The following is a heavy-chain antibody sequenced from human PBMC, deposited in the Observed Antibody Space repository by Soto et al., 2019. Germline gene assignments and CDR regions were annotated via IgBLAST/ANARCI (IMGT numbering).Heavy chain of an antibody. J-gene: IGHJ4*02. V-gene: IGHV3-23*01. CDR3: AKGSADSRPYYFDY. CDR1: GFTFRNYA. D-gene: IGHD3-22*01. Sequence: EAQLLESGGGLVQPGGSLRLSCAASGFTFRNYAMSWVRQAPAKGLEWFSAITGSGSDTYHADSVKGRFTISRDNSNNMLYLQMNSLGAEDTAVYYCAKGSADSRPYYFDYWGQGTLVTVSS. CDR2: ITGSGSDT.